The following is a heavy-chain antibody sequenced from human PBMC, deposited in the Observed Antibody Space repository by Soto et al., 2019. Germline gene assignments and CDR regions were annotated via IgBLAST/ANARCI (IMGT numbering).Heavy chain of an antibody. D-gene: IGHD3-3*01. V-gene: IGHV3-30-3*01. CDR3: ARDCTSYDFWSGVGGMDV. CDR1: GFTFSSYA. J-gene: IGHJ6*02. Sequence: GGSLRLSCAASGFTFSSYAIHWVRQAPGKGLEWVAVISYDGSNKYYADSVKGRFTISRDNSKNTLYMQMNSLRAEDTAVYYCARDCTSYDFWSGVGGMDVWGQGTTVTVSS. CDR2: ISYDGSNK.